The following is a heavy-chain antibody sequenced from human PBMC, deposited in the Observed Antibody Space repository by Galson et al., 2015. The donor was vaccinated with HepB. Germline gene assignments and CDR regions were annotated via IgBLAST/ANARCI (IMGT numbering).Heavy chain of an antibody. J-gene: IGHJ4*02. CDR1: GFTFSSYG. V-gene: IGHV3-33*08. Sequence: SLRLSCAASGFTFSSYGMHWVRQAPGKGLEWVAVIWYDGSSKYYADSVKGRFTISRDNSKNTLYLQMNSLRAEDTAVYYCARDRLRYSSSWLYYWGQGTLVTVSS. D-gene: IGHD6-13*01. CDR2: IWYDGSSK. CDR3: ARDRLRYSSSWLYY.